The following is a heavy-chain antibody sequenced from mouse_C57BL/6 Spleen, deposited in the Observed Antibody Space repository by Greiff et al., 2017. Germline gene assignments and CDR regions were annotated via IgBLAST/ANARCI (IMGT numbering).Heavy chain of an antibody. Sequence: QVQLQQSGAELVKPGASVKMSCKASGYTFTSYWITWVKQRPGQGLEWIGDIYPGSGSTNYNEKFKSKATLTVDTSSSTTYMQLSSLASEDSAVYYWAKMGGGYWGQGTTLTVSS. CDR2: IYPGSGST. CDR3: AKMGGGY. V-gene: IGHV1-55*01. CDR1: GYTFTSYW. J-gene: IGHJ2*01.